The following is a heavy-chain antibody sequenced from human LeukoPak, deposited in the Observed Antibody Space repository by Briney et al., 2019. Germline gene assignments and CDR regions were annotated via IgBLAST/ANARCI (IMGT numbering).Heavy chain of an antibody. Sequence: GGSLRLSCAASGFAFSSYAMNWVRQAPGKGLEWVSAITGSGGNTYYADSVKGRFTISRDNSKNTLFLQMNSLRADDTAEYYCAKEGRSGWYYFDYWGQGTLVTVSS. V-gene: IGHV3-23*01. CDR2: ITGSGGNT. D-gene: IGHD6-19*01. CDR1: GFAFSSYA. J-gene: IGHJ4*02. CDR3: AKEGRSGWYYFDY.